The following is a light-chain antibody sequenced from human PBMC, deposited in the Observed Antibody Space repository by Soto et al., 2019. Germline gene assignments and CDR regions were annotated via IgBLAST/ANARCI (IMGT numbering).Light chain of an antibody. Sequence: DIQMTQSPSSLSASVGDRVTITCRASQGIRNFLAWYQQKPGKVPKLLISAASTLESGVPSRFIGSGSGTDFTLTITSLQPEDVATYYCQKYSSVITFGQGTRLEIK. V-gene: IGKV1-27*01. CDR1: QGIRNF. J-gene: IGKJ5*01. CDR3: QKYSSVIT. CDR2: AAS.